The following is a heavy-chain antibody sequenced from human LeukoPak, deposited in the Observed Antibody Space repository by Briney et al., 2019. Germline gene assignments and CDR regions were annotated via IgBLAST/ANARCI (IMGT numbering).Heavy chain of an antibody. V-gene: IGHV4-59*02. J-gene: IGHJ4*02. CDR3: ARIHRYCSGGACYVLDN. CDR1: GGSVSGYY. Sequence: SSETLSLTCVVSGGSVSGYYWGWIRRPPGRGLEWIGYVYYSGSTNYNPSFKSRITISVDTSRNQFSLQLSSVTAADTAVYYCARIHRYCSGGACYVLDNWGQGTLVAVSS. CDR2: VYYSGST. D-gene: IGHD2-15*01.